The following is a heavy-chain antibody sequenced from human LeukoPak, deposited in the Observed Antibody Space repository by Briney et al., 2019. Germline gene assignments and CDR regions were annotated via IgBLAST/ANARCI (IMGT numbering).Heavy chain of an antibody. D-gene: IGHD1-26*01. J-gene: IGHJ3*02. V-gene: IGHV4-30-4*08. CDR3: ARTGGSFDAFDI. CDR2: IYYSGST. Sequence: SETLSLTCTVSGGSISSSSYYWGWIRQPPGKGLEWIGYIYYSGSTYYNPSLKSRVTISVDTSKNQFSLKLSSVTAADTAVYYCARTGGSFDAFDIWGQGTMVTVSS. CDR1: GGSISSSSYY.